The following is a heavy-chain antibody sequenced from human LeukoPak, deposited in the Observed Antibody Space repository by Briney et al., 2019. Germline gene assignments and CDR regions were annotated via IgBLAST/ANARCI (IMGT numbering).Heavy chain of an antibody. Sequence: GGSLRLSCAASRFTFSSYGVHWVSQARGKGLEWVAVISYDGSNKYYADSVKGRFTISRDSSKNTLYLQMNSLRAEDTAVYYCARATKAFDYWGQGTLLTVSS. J-gene: IGHJ4*02. V-gene: IGHV3-30*03. CDR1: RFTFSSYG. D-gene: IGHD5-12*01. CDR2: ISYDGSNK. CDR3: ARATKAFDY.